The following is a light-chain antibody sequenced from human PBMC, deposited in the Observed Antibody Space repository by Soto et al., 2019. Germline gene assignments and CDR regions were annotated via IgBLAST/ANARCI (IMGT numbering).Light chain of an antibody. CDR3: QTWVTGIHI. V-gene: IGLV4-69*01. CDR1: SGHSNYA. CDR2: LNSDGSH. Sequence: QLVLTQSPSASASLGASVKLTCTLSSGHSNYAIAWHQQQPEKGPRFLMKLNSDGSHSKGDGIPDRFSGSSSGAERYLTISTPQSEDEADYYCQTWVTGIHIFGGGTKPTVL. J-gene: IGLJ2*01.